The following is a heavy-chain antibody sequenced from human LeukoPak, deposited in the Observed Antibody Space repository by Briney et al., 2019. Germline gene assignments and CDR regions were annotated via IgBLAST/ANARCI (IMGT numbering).Heavy chain of an antibody. CDR2: ISGSGGST. J-gene: IGHJ4*02. V-gene: IGHV3-23*01. CDR1: EFTFSNYA. D-gene: IGHD3-22*01. CDR3: AKRSYYDSSGYYFDY. Sequence: PGGSLRLSCAASEFTFSNYAMNWVRQAPGKGLEWVSTISGSGGSTYYADSVKGRFTISRDNSKNTLYLQMNSQRAEDTAVYYCAKRSYYDSSGYYFDYWGQGTLVTVSS.